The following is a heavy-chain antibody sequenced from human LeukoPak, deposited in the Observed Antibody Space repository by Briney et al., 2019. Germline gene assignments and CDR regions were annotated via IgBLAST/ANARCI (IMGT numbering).Heavy chain of an antibody. CDR3: AKGVKIWLQLLPAFDY. CDR2: ISDDGSKK. D-gene: IGHD5-24*01. CDR1: GFTFSSYG. V-gene: IGHV3-30*18. Sequence: QPGGSLRLSCAASGFTFSSYGMHWVRQAPGKGLEWMALISDDGSKKYYADSVKGRFTISRDNSKNTLYLQLNSLRVEDTAVYYCAKGVKIWLQLLPAFDYWGQGILVTVSS. J-gene: IGHJ4*02.